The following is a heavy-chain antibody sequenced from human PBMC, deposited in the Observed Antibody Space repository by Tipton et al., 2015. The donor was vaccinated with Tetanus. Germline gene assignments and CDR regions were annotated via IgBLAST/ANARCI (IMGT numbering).Heavy chain of an antibody. CDR2: ISPFNENV. Sequence: QLVQSGADVKKPGASVKVSCKASGYTFTHYGVDWVRQAPGQGLEWVGWISPFNENVNYAEKFRGRLTMTTDRSTATVYMDLRSLKSDDTAIYYCARGRGLGPHEYLEHWGQGTLVTVSS. V-gene: IGHV1-18*01. J-gene: IGHJ5*02. CDR1: GYTFTHYG. D-gene: IGHD3/OR15-3a*01. CDR3: ARGRGLGPHEYLEH.